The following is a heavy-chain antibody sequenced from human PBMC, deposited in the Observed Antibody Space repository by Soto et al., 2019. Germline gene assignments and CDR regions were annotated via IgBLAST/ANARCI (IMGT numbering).Heavy chain of an antibody. J-gene: IGHJ4*02. CDR2: IYWDDDK. Sequence: QITLKESGPTLVKPTQTRTLTCTFSGISLSTSGVGVGWIRPPPGKALEWLALIYWDDDKRYSPSLKSRITITKDTSKNQVVLTMTNMDPVDTATYYCARHLYQVSAFDYWGQGTLFTVSA. CDR1: GISLSTSGVG. CDR3: ARHLYQVSAFDY. D-gene: IGHD2-2*01. V-gene: IGHV2-5*02.